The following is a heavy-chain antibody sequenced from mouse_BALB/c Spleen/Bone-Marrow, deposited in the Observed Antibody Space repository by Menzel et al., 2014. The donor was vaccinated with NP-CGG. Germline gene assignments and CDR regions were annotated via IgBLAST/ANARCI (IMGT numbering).Heavy chain of an antibody. CDR1: GYTFTSYW. CDR3: ASGLEGFAY. D-gene: IGHD2-10*02. V-gene: IGHV1-7*01. Sequence: QVQLQQSGAELAKPGASVKMSCTASGYTFTSYWMHWVKQRPGQGLEWIGYINPSTGYTEYNQKFKDKATLTADKSSSTAYMQLSSLTSEDSAVYYCASGLEGFAYWGQGTLVTVSA. CDR2: INPSTGYT. J-gene: IGHJ3*01.